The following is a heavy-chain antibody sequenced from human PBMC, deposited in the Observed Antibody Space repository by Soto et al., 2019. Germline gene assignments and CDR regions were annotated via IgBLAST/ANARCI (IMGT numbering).Heavy chain of an antibody. J-gene: IGHJ6*02. V-gene: IGHV3-30*03. CDR3: ARDLTVFGVLNGDSPMDV. D-gene: IGHD3-3*01. CDR2: ISYDGGNA. CDR1: GFSFGNHV. Sequence: QVQLVESGGGVVQPGGSLRLSCAGSGFSFGNHVMHWVRQAPGKGLEWVAVISYDGGNAYYAESVKGRFTVSRDNSKNTMYIEMSSVRGDDTAVYYCARDLTVFGVLNGDSPMDVWGQGTTVTVSS.